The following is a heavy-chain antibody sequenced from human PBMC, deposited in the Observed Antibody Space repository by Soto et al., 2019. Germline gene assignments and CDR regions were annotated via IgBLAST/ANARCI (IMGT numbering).Heavy chain of an antibody. V-gene: IGHV1-58*02. CDR3: AADLSRFGELGDMDV. J-gene: IGHJ6*03. D-gene: IGHD3-10*01. CDR1: GFTFTSSA. Sequence: ASVKVSCTASGFTFTSSAMQWVRQARGQRLEWIGWIVVGSGNTNYAQKFQERVTITRDMSTSTAYMELSSLRSEDTAVYYCAADLSRFGELGDMDVWGKGTTVTVSS. CDR2: IVVGSGNT.